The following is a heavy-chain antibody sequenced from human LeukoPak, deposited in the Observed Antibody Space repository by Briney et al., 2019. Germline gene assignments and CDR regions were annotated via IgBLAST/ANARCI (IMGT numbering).Heavy chain of an antibody. CDR1: GFTFSSYG. J-gene: IGHJ4*02. CDR3: ARDYYVSRGYYGDPP. V-gene: IGHV3-30*03. D-gene: IGHD3-22*01. CDR2: ISYDGSNK. Sequence: GTSLRLSCAVSGFTFSSYGMHWVRQAPGKGLEWVAVISYDGSNKNYAESVKGRFTISRDNTQNTLYLQMNSLGPEDTAVYHCARDYYVSRGYYGDPPWGQGTLVTVSS.